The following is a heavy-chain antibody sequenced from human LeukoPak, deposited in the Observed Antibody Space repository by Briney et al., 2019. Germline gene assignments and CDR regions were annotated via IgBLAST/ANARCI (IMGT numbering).Heavy chain of an antibody. CDR2: ISYDGSNK. CDR1: GFTFSTYA. D-gene: IGHD6-13*01. V-gene: IGHV3-30-3*01. CDR3: ARDRRSWYDI. Sequence: GGSLRLSCVASGFTFSTYAMNWVRQAPGKGLEWVAVISYDGSNKYYADSVKGRFTISRDNSKNTLYLQMNSLRAEDTAVYYCARDRRSWYDIWGQGTLVTVSS. J-gene: IGHJ4*02.